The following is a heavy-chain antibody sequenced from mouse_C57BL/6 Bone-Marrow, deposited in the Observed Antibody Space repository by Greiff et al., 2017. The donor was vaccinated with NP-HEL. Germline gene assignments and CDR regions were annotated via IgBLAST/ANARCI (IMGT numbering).Heavy chain of an antibody. CDR3: ASSDYYGSSYGYFAV. CDR1: GYTFTSYW. Sequence: QVQLQQPGAELVMPGASVKLSCKASGYTFTSYWMHWVKQRPGQGLEWIGEIDPSDSYTNYNQKFKGKSTLTVDKSSSTAYMQLSSLTSEDSEVYYCASSDYYGSSYGYFAVWGTGTTVTVSS. D-gene: IGHD1-1*01. CDR2: IDPSDSYT. V-gene: IGHV1-69*01. J-gene: IGHJ1*03.